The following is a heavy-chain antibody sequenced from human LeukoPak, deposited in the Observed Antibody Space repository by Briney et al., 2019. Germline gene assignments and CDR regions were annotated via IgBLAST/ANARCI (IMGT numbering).Heavy chain of an antibody. CDR2: ISTGSTM. V-gene: IGHV3-48*03. D-gene: IGHD7-27*01. CDR1: GFTFSSYE. J-gene: IGHJ4*02. CDR3: ARDIWVDY. Sequence: PGGSLRLSCAASGFTFSSYEMNWVRQAPGKGLEWVSYISTGSTMQYADSVKGRSTISRDSAKRSVYLQMNSLRAEDTAVYYCARDIWVDYWGQGTLVTVSS.